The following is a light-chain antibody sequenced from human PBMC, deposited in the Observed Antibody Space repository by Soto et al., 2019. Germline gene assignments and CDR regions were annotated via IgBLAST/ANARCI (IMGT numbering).Light chain of an antibody. CDR2: GTS. CDR1: QSVSSNC. V-gene: IGKV3-20*01. Sequence: EIVLTQSPGTLSLSPGERATLSCRASQSVSSNCIVWYKQKPGQAPRLLIYGTSSRPTGIPDRFSGSGSGTDFSLTISRMESDDFAVYYCQHYGYSPPYSFGQGTKLEI. J-gene: IGKJ2*03. CDR3: QHYGYSPPYS.